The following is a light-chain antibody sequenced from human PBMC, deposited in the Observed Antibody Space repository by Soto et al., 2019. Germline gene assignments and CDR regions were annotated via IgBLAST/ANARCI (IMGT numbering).Light chain of an antibody. CDR2: DAS. Sequence: EIVLTQSPATLSLSPGERATLSCRASQSVSIYLTWYQQKPGQAPRRLIYDASDRATGIPARFSGSGSGTHFTLTINSLALEDFAVYYCQLRSNWLTFDGGTKVEIK. CDR3: QLRSNWLT. CDR1: QSVSIY. J-gene: IGKJ4*01. V-gene: IGKV3-11*01.